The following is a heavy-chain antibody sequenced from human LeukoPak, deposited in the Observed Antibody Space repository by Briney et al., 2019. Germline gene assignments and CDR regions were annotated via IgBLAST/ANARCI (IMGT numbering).Heavy chain of an antibody. Sequence: EASVKVSCKASGYIFTSYPIHWVRQAPGQRLEWMGWINTGNGNTKYSQKFEGRVTVTRDTSATAAYMELSSLRSEDTAVYYCARDRATADYWGQGTLVTVSS. D-gene: IGHD5-12*01. J-gene: IGHJ4*02. CDR3: ARDRATADY. V-gene: IGHV1-3*04. CDR2: INTGNGNT. CDR1: GYIFTSYP.